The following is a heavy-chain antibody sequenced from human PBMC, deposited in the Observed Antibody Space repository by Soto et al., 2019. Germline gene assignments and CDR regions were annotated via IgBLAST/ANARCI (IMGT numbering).Heavy chain of an antibody. J-gene: IGHJ4*02. CDR2: IYYSGST. CDR3: ARPGNYGSGSYLYYLDY. CDR1: GGSISSSSYY. V-gene: IGHV4-39*01. D-gene: IGHD3-10*01. Sequence: QLQLQESGPGLVKPSETLSLTCTVSGGSISSSSYYWGWIRQPPGKGLEWIGSIYYSGSTYYNPSLKSRVTISVDTSKNQFSLKLSSVNAADTAVYYCARPGNYGSGSYLYYLDYWGQGTLVTVSS.